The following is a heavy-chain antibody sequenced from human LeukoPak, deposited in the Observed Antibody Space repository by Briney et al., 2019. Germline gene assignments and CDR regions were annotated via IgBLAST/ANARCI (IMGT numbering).Heavy chain of an antibody. J-gene: IGHJ4*02. CDR2: IFYTGST. V-gene: IGHV4-39*01. CDR3: ARKQRGRHTAQDY. CDR1: GDSISSDNSY. Sequence: SETLSLTCTVSGDSISSDNSYWGWIRQPPGKGLEWIGSIFYTGSTYYNPSLKSRVTISVDTSKNQFSLKLSSVTAADTAVYYCARKQRGRHTAQDYWGQGTLVTVSS. D-gene: IGHD5-18*01.